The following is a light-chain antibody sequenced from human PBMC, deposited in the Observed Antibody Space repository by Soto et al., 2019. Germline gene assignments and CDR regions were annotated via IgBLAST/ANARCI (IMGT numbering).Light chain of an antibody. J-gene: IGKJ1*01. CDR3: QQYNSYSRT. CDR1: QNINNY. CDR2: KAS. V-gene: IGKV1-5*03. Sequence: DIQMTQSPSSLSASVGDRFTMTCQASQNINNYLNWYQQKPGKAPKLLIYKASSLESGVPSRFSGSGSGTEFTLTISSLQPDDFATYYCQQYNSYSRTFGQGTKVDIK.